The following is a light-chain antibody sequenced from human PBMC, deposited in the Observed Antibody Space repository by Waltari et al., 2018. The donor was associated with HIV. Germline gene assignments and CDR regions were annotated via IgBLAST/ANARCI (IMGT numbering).Light chain of an antibody. CDR1: QHISGSY. CDR2: GAS. Sequence: EIVLTQSPGTLSLSPGERATLSCRASQHISGSYLAWYQQKPGQAPRFLIYGASSRAAGIPDRFSGSGPGTDFTLTISRLEPEDFAVYYCQRYSTSPPYTFGQGTKLEI. J-gene: IGKJ2*01. V-gene: IGKV3-20*01. CDR3: QRYSTSPPYT.